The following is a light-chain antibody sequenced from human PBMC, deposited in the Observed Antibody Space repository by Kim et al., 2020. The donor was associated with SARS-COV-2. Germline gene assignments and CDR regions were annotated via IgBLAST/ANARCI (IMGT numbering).Light chain of an antibody. Sequence: SELTQPPSASGTPGQMVTISCSGSSSNIGSNTVNWYQQLPGTAPKLLIYSNNQRPSGVPDRFSGSKSGTSASLAISGLQSEDEADYYCAAWDDSLNGPVFGGGTQLTVL. CDR1: SSNIGSNT. CDR3: AAWDDSLNGPV. J-gene: IGLJ2*01. V-gene: IGLV1-44*01. CDR2: SNN.